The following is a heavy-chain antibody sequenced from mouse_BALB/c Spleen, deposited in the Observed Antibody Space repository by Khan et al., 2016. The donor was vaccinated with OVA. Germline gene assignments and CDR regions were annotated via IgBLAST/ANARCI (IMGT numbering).Heavy chain of an antibody. CDR3: ERDYGSSYLFFDY. CDR1: GYSITSDYA. J-gene: IGHJ2*01. D-gene: IGHD1-1*01. CDR2: ITYSGST. V-gene: IGHV3-2*02. Sequence: EVQLQESGPGLVKPSQSLSLTCTVTGYSITSDYAWYWIRQFAGNKLEWMAYITYSGSTCYNHSLKGRISITRDTPKNQFFLQLNSVTTEATATXYCERDYGSSYLFFDYWCQGTTLTVSS.